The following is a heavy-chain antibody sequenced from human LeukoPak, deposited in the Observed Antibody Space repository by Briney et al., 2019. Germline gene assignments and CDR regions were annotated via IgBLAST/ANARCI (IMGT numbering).Heavy chain of an antibody. CDR1: GFTVSSNY. CDR2: IYSGGNT. V-gene: IGHV3-53*01. Sequence: GGSLRLSCAVSGFTVSSNYMSWVRQAPGKELEWVSVIYSGGNTHYADSVKGRFTISRDNSKNTLFLQMNSLRAEDTAVYYCAREARGVILGGQGTLVTVSS. CDR3: AREARGVIL. J-gene: IGHJ4*02. D-gene: IGHD3-10*01.